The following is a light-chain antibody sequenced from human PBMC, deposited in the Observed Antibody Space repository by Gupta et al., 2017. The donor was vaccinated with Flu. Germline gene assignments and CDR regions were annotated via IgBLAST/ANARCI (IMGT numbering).Light chain of an antibody. Sequence: DIVSTLSPATLSLSPGEKATLSCRASQSIDIYLVWYQKKPGQPPRLLMFDVAHRAAGIPVRFIGSGSGTDFTLTISSLEHEDFAVYYCQQRSSRPMYTFGQGTKLQIK. CDR1: QSIDIY. J-gene: IGKJ2*01. V-gene: IGKV3-11*01. CDR3: QQRSSRPMYT. CDR2: DVA.